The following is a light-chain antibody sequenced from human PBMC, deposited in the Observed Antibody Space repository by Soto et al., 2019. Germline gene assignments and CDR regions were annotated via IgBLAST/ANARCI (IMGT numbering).Light chain of an antibody. CDR2: DAS. V-gene: IGKV1-5*01. Sequence: DIQMTQSPSSVSASVGDRVTITCRASQSISNRLAWYQQKPGKAPKVLIYDASNLESGVPSRFSGSGSGTEFILTISSLQPDDFTTYYCQHYGGMWAFGQGTKVDI. CDR1: QSISNR. J-gene: IGKJ1*01. CDR3: QHYGGMWA.